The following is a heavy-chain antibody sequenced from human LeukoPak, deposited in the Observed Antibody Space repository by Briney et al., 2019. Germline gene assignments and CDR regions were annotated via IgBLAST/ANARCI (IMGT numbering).Heavy chain of an antibody. CDR2: IYHSGST. CDR1: GGSISSSNR. D-gene: IGHD6-6*01. J-gene: IGHJ6*03. V-gene: IGHV4-4*02. CDR3: ARSTEYSSSHYYYYNMDV. Sequence: SGTLSLTCAVSGGSISSSNRWSWVRQPPGKGLEWIGEIYHSGSTNYNPSLKSRVTISVDKSKNQFSLKLSSVTATDTAVYYCARSTEYSSSHYYYYNMDVWGKGTTVTVSS.